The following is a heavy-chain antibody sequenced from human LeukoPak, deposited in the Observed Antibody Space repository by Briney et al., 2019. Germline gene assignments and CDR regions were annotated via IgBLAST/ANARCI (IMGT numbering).Heavy chain of an antibody. CDR1: GDSISSYY. Sequence: SETLSLTCTVSGDSISSYYWSWIRQPPGKGLEWIGDIYYSGSTNYNPSLKSRVTISVDTSKNQFSLKLSSVTAADTAVYYCAGGVVIAYRTFDYWGQGTLVTASS. D-gene: IGHD2-21*01. CDR2: IYYSGST. V-gene: IGHV4-59*12. J-gene: IGHJ4*02. CDR3: AGGVVIAYRTFDY.